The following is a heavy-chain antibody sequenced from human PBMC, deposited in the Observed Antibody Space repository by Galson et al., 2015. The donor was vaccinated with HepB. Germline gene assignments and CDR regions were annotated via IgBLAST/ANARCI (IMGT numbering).Heavy chain of an antibody. Sequence: SLRLSCAASGFTFDDYAMHWVRQAPGEGLEWVSGISWNSGSIGYADSVKGRFTIPRDNAKNSLYLQMNSLRAEDTALYYCAKGLATKDYYYYMDVWGKGTTVTVSS. V-gene: IGHV3-9*01. CDR2: ISWNSGSI. CDR3: AKGLATKDYYYYMDV. D-gene: IGHD1-26*01. J-gene: IGHJ6*03. CDR1: GFTFDDYA.